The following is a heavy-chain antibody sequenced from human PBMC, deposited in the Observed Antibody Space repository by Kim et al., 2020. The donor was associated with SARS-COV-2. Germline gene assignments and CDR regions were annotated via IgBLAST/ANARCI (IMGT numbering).Heavy chain of an antibody. CDR2: IWNDGYKK. J-gene: IGHJ4*02. Sequence: GGSLRLSCADSGFTLNTYGIHWVRQAPGKGLEWVAVIWNDGYKKDYGDSVKGRFTLSRDTSKNTVYLQINSLRAEDTAVYYCARDGGASLDYWGQGTLVTVSS. CDR3: ARDGGASLDY. D-gene: IGHD3-16*01. V-gene: IGHV3-33*08. CDR1: GFTLNTYG.